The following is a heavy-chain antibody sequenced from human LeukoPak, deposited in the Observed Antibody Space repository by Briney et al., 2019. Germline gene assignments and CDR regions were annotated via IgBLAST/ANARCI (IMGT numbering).Heavy chain of an antibody. CDR2: IYTSGST. CDR1: GGSISSYY. J-gene: IGHJ4*02. V-gene: IGHV4-4*07. CDR3: ARDRYKMAVAGTFDY. D-gene: IGHD6-19*01. Sequence: PSETLSLTCTVSGGSISSYYWSWIRQPAGKGLEWIGRIYTSGSTNYNPSLKSRVTISVDTSKNQFSLKLSSVTAADTAVYYCARDRYKMAVAGTFDYWGQGTLVTVSS.